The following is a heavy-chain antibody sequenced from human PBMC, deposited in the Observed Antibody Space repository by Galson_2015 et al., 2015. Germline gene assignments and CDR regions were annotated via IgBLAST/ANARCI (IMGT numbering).Heavy chain of an antibody. D-gene: IGHD3-10*01. Sequence: DSVKGRFTISRDNAKSSLYLQMNSLRDEDTAVYFCARNITLDCWGQGTLVTVSS. CDR3: ARNITLDC. J-gene: IGHJ4*02. V-gene: IGHV3-48*02.